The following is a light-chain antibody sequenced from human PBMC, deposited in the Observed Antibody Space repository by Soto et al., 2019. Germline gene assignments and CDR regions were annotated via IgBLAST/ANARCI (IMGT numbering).Light chain of an antibody. CDR1: QSVGSN. CDR3: QQYGSSGT. Sequence: EIVVTQSPATLSVSPGERATLSCRAGQSVGSNLAWYQQKPGQAPRLLIYGASNRATGIPDRFSGSGSGTDFTLTISRLEPEDFAVYYCQQYGSSGTFGQGTKVDIK. CDR2: GAS. J-gene: IGKJ1*01. V-gene: IGKV3-20*01.